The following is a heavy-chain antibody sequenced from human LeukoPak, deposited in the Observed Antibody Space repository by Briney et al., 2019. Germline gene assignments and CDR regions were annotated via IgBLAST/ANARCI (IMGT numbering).Heavy chain of an antibody. J-gene: IGHJ4*02. CDR1: GFPISSGYY. D-gene: IGHD2-15*01. CDR2: VYQSGTT. V-gene: IGHV4-38-2*01. CDR3: ARRRCSGGSCSPFDY. Sequence: SETLSLTCSVSGFPISSGYYWGWIRQSPGKGLEWIGSVYQSGTTHYNPSFQSRLTISVDTSKSQFSLKMSSVTAADTAIYYCARRRCSGGSCSPFDYWGQGSQATVSS.